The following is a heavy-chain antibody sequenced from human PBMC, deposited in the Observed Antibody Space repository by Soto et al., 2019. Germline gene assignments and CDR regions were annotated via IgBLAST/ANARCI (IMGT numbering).Heavy chain of an antibody. CDR2: SYYSGST. D-gene: IGHD3-22*01. V-gene: IGHV4-39*01. CDR1: GDSISNPSHY. CDR3: ARQRFTMILGPGEFDS. Sequence: QLQLQESGPGLVKPSETLSLTCTVSGDSISNPSHYWAWIRQPPGKGLEWIGSSYYSGSTHYSPSLDSRVTISVDTSKKEFSLKLRSVTAADTAVYYCARQRFTMILGPGEFDSWGQGTLVTVSS. J-gene: IGHJ4*02.